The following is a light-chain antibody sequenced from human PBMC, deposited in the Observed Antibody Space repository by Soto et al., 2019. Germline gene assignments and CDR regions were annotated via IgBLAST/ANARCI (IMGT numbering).Light chain of an antibody. CDR2: EVS. CDR3: SSYTSSSTLV. CDR1: SSDVGGYKY. J-gene: IGLJ1*01. Sequence: QSVLTQPASVSGSPGQSITISCTGTSSDVGGYKYVSWYQQHPGKAPKLMIYEVSNRPSGVSSRFSGSKSGNTASLTISRLQAEDEADYYCSSYTSSSTLVFGTGTKVTVL. V-gene: IGLV2-14*01.